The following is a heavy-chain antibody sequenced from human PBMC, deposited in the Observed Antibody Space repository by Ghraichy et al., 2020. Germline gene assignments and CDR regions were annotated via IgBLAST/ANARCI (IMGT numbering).Heavy chain of an antibody. Sequence: SETLSLTCTVSGGSISSYYWSWIRQPPGKGLEWIGYIYYSGSTNYNPSLKSRVTISVDTSKNQFSLKLSSVTAADTAVYYCARVESDIVGATYYFDYWGQGTLVTVSS. CDR2: IYYSGST. J-gene: IGHJ4*02. CDR3: ARVESDIVGATYYFDY. V-gene: IGHV4-59*01. CDR1: GGSISSYY. D-gene: IGHD1-26*01.